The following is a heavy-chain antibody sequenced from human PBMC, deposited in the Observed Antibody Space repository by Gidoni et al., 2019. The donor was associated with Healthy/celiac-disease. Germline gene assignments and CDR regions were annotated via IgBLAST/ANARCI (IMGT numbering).Heavy chain of an antibody. Sequence: EVQLLESGGGLVQPGGSLRLSCADSGFTFSSYAMSWVRQAPGKGLGWVSAISGSVGSTYYADSVKGRFTISRDNSKNTLYLQMNSLRAEDTAVYYCARWAGGNAGVDFDYWGQGTLVTVSS. V-gene: IGHV3-23*01. CDR3: ARWAGGNAGVDFDY. D-gene: IGHD1-1*01. CDR2: ISGSVGST. CDR1: GFTFSSYA. J-gene: IGHJ4*02.